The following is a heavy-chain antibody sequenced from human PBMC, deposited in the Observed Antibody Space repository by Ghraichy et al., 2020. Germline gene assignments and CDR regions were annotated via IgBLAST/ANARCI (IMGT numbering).Heavy chain of an antibody. CDR2: ISSSSSYI. V-gene: IGHV3-21*01. J-gene: IGHJ4*02. CDR1: GFTFSSYS. D-gene: IGHD3-16*02. CDR3: ARETTRQLRLGELSLGNGY. Sequence: GGSLRLSCAASGFTFSSYSMNWVRQAPGKGLEWVSSISSSSSYIYYADSVKGRFTISRDNAKNSLYLQMNSLRAEDTAVYYCARETTRQLRLGELSLGNGYWGQGTLVTVSS.